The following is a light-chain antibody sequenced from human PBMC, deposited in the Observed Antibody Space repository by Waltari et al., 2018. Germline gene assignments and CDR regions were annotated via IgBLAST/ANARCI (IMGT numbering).Light chain of an antibody. CDR1: SSNIGSKA. J-gene: IGLJ2*01. V-gene: IGLV1-44*01. CDR2: TND. Sequence: QSVLTQPPSVSGTPGQRVTISCSGSSSNIGSKAVNWYEHLPGTAPKLLIYTNDQLPSGVPDRFSGSKSGTSASLASSGLQSEDEADYYCAAWDDSLNGVVFGGGTKVTVL. CDR3: AAWDDSLNGVV.